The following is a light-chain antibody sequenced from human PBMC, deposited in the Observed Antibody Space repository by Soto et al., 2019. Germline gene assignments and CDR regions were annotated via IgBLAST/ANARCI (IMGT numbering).Light chain of an antibody. CDR3: QQSYSTPYT. Sequence: DIQMTQSPSSLSASVGDRVTITCRASRSISSYLNWYQQKPGKAPKLLIYAASSLQSGVPSRFSGSGSGTDFTLTISSLQPEDFATYYCQQSYSTPYTFGHGTQLEIK. V-gene: IGKV1-39*01. J-gene: IGKJ2*01. CDR1: RSISSY. CDR2: AAS.